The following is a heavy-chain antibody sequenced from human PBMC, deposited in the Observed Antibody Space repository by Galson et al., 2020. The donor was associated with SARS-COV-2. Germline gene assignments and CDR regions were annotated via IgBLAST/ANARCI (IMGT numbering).Heavy chain of an antibody. D-gene: IGHD2-21*01. CDR2: ISSSGRTI. CDR1: GFTFSNYE. J-gene: IGHJ4*02. V-gene: IGHV3-48*03. Sequence: GESLKISCVASGFTFSNYEMNWVRQAPGKGLEWVSYISSSGRTIHYADSVKGRFTISRDNAKSSQSLQMNSLRAEDTAVYYCARLDAYGPGYWGQGTLVTVSS. CDR3: ARLDAYGPGY.